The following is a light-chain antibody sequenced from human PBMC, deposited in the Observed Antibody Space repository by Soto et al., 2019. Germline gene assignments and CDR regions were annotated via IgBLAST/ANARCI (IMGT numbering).Light chain of an antibody. Sequence: DIQMTQSPSSLSASVGDRVTISCRARQGITNSLAWYQQKPGKVPKVLIYAASTLQSGVPSRFSGSGSGTDFTLTISSLQTEDVATYYCQKYNSAPLSFGPGTKVDIK. CDR3: QKYNSAPLS. V-gene: IGKV1-27*01. CDR2: AAS. CDR1: QGITNS. J-gene: IGKJ3*01.